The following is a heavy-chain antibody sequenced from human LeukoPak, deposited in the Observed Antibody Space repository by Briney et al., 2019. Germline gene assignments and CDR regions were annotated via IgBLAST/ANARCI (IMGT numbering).Heavy chain of an antibody. CDR2: IYPADSDT. D-gene: IGHD2-15*01. CDR3: ARRGCIGGICYGY. V-gene: IGHV5-51*01. J-gene: IGHJ4*02. CDR1: GYSFSNDW. Sequence: GESREISCKGSGYSFSNDWIGWVRQMPGKGLEWMGIIYPADSDTKYSPSFQGQVTISADKSISTAYLQWNSLGASDTAMYYCARRGCIGGICYGYWGQGTLVTVSS.